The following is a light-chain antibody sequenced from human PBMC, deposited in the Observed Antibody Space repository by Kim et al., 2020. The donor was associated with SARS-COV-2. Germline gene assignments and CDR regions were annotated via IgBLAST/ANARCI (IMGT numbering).Light chain of an antibody. CDR1: KSLVNRYGNTY. CDR3: LQGTHWPKT. CDR2: QIS. J-gene: IGKJ2*01. Sequence: PAAIACRSSKSLVNRYGNTYLNWLQQRPGQSPRLLVYQISKRASAVPDRFSGSGSGNDFTLKISGVEAEDVGIYYCLQGTHWPKTFGQGTKLEI. V-gene: IGKV2-30*01.